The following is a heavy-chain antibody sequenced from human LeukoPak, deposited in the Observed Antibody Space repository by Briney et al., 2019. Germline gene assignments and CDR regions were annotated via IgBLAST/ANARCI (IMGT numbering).Heavy chain of an antibody. V-gene: IGHV3-7*01. CDR1: GFTFSDYW. CDR3: ARDPGFSSSDY. Sequence: GGSLRLSCAVSGFTFSDYWVTWVRQTPGKGLEFVANINRDGSVKNYVDSVKGRFTISRDNAKNSLYLQMTSLRVDDTAIYYCARDPGFSSSDYWGQGTLVNVSS. D-gene: IGHD6-6*01. CDR2: INRDGSVK. J-gene: IGHJ4*02.